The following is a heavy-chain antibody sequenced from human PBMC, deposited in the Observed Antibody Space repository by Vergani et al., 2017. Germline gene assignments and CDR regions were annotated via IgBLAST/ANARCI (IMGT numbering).Heavy chain of an antibody. J-gene: IGHJ6*02. CDR2: IIPFFGTA. CDR3: AREPQPDYYGSGTYGMDV. CDR1: GGTFSSCA. V-gene: IGHV1-69*12. D-gene: IGHD3-10*01. Sequence: QVQLVQSGAEVKKPGSSVKVSCKASGGTFSSCAISWVRQAPGQGLEWMGGIIPFFGTANYAQKFQGRVTITADESTSTAYMELSSLRSEDTAVYYCAREPQPDYYGSGTYGMDVWGQGTTVTVSS.